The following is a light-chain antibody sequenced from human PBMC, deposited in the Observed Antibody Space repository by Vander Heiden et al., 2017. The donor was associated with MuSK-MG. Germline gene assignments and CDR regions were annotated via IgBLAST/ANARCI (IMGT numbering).Light chain of an antibody. J-gene: IGKJ1*01. V-gene: IGKV1-27*01. CDR3: QKDDSAPWT. Sequence: DIQMTQSPTSLSASVGDRVTITCRTSQHIDNYLAWFQQKPGKVPKLLIYAASTLQSGVPSRFSGSGSGTDFSLTISSLQFEDVATYYCQKDDSAPWTFGQGTKVEIK. CDR1: QHIDNY. CDR2: AAS.